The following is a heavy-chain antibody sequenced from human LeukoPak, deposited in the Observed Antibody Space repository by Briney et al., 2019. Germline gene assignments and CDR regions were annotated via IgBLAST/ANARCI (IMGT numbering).Heavy chain of an antibody. Sequence: ASVKVSCKASGYTFTVYYMHWVRQAPGQGLEWMGWINPNSGGTNYAQKFQGRVTMTRDTSISAAYMELSRLRSDDTAVYYCARLPYDSSGYSDYWGQGTLVTVSS. V-gene: IGHV1-2*02. CDR3: ARLPYDSSGYSDY. CDR2: INPNSGGT. CDR1: GYTFTVYY. J-gene: IGHJ4*02. D-gene: IGHD3-22*01.